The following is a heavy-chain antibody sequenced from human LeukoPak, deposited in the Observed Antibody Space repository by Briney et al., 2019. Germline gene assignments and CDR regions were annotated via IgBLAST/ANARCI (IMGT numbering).Heavy chain of an antibody. J-gene: IGHJ4*02. CDR1: GGSISSYY. CDR2: IYYSGST. Sequence: SETLSLTCTVSGGSISSYYWSWIRQPPGKGLEWIGYIYYSGSTNYNPSLKSRVTISVDTSKNQFSLKLSSVTAADTAVYYCARTQAAAFDYWGQGTLVTVSS. CDR3: ARTQAAAFDY. D-gene: IGHD2-15*01. V-gene: IGHV4-59*08.